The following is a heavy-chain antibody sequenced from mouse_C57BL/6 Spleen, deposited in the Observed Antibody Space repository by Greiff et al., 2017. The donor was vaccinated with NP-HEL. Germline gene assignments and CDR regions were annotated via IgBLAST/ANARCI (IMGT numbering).Heavy chain of an antibody. CDR3: ARKNYGSSYWFAY. CDR1: GFSLTSYG. V-gene: IGHV2-2*01. Sequence: VKLVESGPGLVQPSQSLSITCTVSGFSLTSYGVHWVRQSPGKGLEWLGVIWSGGSTDYNAAFISRLSISKDNSKSQVFFKMNSLQADDTAIYYCARKNYGSSYWFAYWGQGTLVTVSA. CDR2: IWSGGST. D-gene: IGHD1-1*01. J-gene: IGHJ3*01.